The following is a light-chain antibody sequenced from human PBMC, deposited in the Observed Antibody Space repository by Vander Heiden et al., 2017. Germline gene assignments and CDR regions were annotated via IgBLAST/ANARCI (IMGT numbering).Light chain of an antibody. CDR1: QSVNNW. CDR2: YAS. Sequence: EIVLTQSPATLSLSPGDRATLSFRPSQSVNNWLVWYQQNPGQAPRLLIYYASQRATGIPARFSGSGSGTDFTLTISSLEPEDFAAYYCQQRNNWLIFGGGTKVELK. CDR3: QQRNNWLI. J-gene: IGKJ4*01. V-gene: IGKV3-11*01.